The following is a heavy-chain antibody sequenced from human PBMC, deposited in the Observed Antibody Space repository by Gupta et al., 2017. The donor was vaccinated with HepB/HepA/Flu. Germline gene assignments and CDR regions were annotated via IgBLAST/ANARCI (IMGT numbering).Heavy chain of an antibody. V-gene: IGHV4-34*01. J-gene: IGHJ4*02. CDR1: GGSFSGYY. CDR2: INHSGST. Sequence: QVQLQQWGAGLLKPSETLSLTCAVYGGSFSGYYWSWIRQPPGKGLEWIGEINHSGSTNYNPSLKSRVTISVDTSKNQFSLKLSSGTAADTAVYYCARTDDFWSANDYWGQGTLVTVSA. D-gene: IGHD3-3*01. CDR3: ARTDDFWSANDY.